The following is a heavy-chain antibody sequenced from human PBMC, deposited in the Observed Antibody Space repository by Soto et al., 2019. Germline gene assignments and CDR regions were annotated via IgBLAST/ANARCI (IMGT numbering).Heavy chain of an antibody. Sequence: SASLSVTCTVSGGSISSYYWNWIRQPPGKGLEWIGFIYYICNTNYNPSLKSRVTISLDTSKNQISLQLSSVTAADTAVYYCARALGSIATRPHDYWGQGALVTVSS. V-gene: IGHV4-59*01. CDR2: IYYICNT. CDR3: ARALGSIATRPHDY. D-gene: IGHD6-6*01. J-gene: IGHJ4*02. CDR1: GGSISSYY.